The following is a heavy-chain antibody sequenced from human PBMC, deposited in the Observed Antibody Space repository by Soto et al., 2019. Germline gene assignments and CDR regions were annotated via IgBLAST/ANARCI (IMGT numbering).Heavy chain of an antibody. Sequence: EVQLVESRGGLVQPGGSLRLSCAASGFTFSSYWMTWVRQAPGKGLEWVANIKRDGSEKHYVDSVKGRSTISRDNGKNPLYLQMNGLRVDDTGVYYCASGEYVRYGYFDLWGRGTLVTVSS. CDR1: GFTFSSYW. CDR3: ASGEYVRYGYFDL. J-gene: IGHJ2*01. CDR2: IKRDGSEK. V-gene: IGHV3-7*01. D-gene: IGHD2-2*01.